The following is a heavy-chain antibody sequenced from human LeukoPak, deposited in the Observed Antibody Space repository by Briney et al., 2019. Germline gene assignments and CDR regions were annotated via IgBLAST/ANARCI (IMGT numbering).Heavy chain of an antibody. CDR3: ARQMFLGGMDV. D-gene: IGHD2/OR15-2a*01. CDR2: IYDSVS. V-gene: IGHV4-59*08. J-gene: IGHJ6*02. CDR1: GGSISSYY. Sequence: NPSETLSLTCIVSGGSISSYYWSWIRQPPRKGLEWIGYIYDSVSSYNPSLKSRVTISVDTSKNQFSLKVSSVTAADTAVYYCARQMFLGGMDVWGQGTTVTVSS.